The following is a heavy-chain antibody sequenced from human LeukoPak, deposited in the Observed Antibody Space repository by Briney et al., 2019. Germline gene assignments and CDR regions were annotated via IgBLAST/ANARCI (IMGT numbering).Heavy chain of an antibody. CDR2: MNPNSGGT. V-gene: IGHV1-2*02. CDR3: ARDARLLWFGEFLP. CDR1: GYTFTGYY. Sequence: GASVKVSCKPSGYTFTGYYMHWVRQAPGQGLEWMGWMNPNSGGTNYAQKFQGRVTMTRDTSISTAYMELSRLRSDDTAVYYCARDARLLWFGEFLPWGQGTLVTVSS. D-gene: IGHD3-10*01. J-gene: IGHJ5*02.